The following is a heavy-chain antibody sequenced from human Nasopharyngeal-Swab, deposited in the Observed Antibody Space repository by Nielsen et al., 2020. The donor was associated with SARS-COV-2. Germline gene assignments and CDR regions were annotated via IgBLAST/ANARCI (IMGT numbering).Heavy chain of an antibody. CDR2: IYSGGST. Sequence: VRQAPGKGLEWVSVIYSGGSTYYADSVKGRFTISRDNSKNTLYLQMNSLRAEDTAVYYCARDYRLRYFDWSYHYYGMDVWGQGTTVTVSS. J-gene: IGHJ6*02. D-gene: IGHD3-9*01. V-gene: IGHV3-53*01. CDR3: ARDYRLRYFDWSYHYYGMDV.